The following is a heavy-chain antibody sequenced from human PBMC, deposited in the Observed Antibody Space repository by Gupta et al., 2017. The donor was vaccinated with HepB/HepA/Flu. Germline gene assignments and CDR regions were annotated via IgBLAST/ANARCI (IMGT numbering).Heavy chain of an antibody. D-gene: IGHD1-1*01. J-gene: IGHJ4*02. Sequence: EVQLLESGGGLVQPGGSLILSCSVSGFTFSDHAMSWVRKAPGKGLEWVARISISGDGKFYADSRKGRFTISRDNSKNTVDLPMNNLRVEDTAVYFCANEIRPNDYWGQGTRVTVSS. CDR2: ISISGDGK. V-gene: IGHV3-23*01. CDR1: GFTFSDHA. CDR3: ANEIRPNDY.